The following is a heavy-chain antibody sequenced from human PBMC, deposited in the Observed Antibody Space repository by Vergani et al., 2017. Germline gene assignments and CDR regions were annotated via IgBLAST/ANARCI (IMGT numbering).Heavy chain of an antibody. CDR2: IYSGGST. CDR3: ARVKDGYNXSDY. D-gene: IGHD5-24*01. J-gene: IGHJ4*02. V-gene: IGHV3-53*01. CDR1: GFTVSSNY. Sequence: EVQLVESGGGLIQPGGSLRLSCAASGFTVSSNYMSWVRQAPGKGLEWVSVIYSGGSTYYADSVKGRFTISRDNSKNTLYLQMNSLRAENTAVYYCARVKDGYNXSDYWGQGTLVTVSS.